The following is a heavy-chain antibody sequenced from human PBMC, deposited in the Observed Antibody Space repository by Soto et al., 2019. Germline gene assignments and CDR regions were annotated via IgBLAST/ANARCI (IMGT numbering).Heavy chain of an antibody. CDR3: ARVHLVRTSSYYCGMDV. V-gene: IGHV3-21*06. Sequence: DLVESGGGLVKPGGSLTLSCATSGFTFSNYRMNWVREAPGKGLEGVASISGSGKDTFYRDSVKGRFTISRDNAESSLVLQMNSLTVDDTAVYHCARVHLVRTSSYYCGMDVWGPGTTVTVSS. J-gene: IGHJ6*02. CDR1: GFTFSNYR. CDR2: ISGSGKDT. D-gene: IGHD6-6*01.